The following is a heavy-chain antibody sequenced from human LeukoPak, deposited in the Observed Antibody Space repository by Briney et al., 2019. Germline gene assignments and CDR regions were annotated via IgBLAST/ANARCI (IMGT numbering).Heavy chain of an antibody. CDR2: ISGSGGST. Sequence: PGGSLRLSCAASGFTFSSYAMSWVRQAPGKGLGWVSAISGSGGSTYYADSVKGRFTISRDNSKNTLYLQMNSLRAEDTAVYYCAKDSITTIVVVIYFDYWGQGTLVTVSS. J-gene: IGHJ4*02. CDR1: GFTFSSYA. V-gene: IGHV3-23*01. CDR3: AKDSITTIVVVIYFDY. D-gene: IGHD3-22*01.